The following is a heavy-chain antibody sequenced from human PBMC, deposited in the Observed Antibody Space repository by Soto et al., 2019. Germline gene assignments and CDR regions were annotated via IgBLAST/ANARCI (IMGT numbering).Heavy chain of an antibody. V-gene: IGHV4-30-4*01. CDR2: IYNGGST. CDR1: GDSVSSVGFQ. J-gene: IGHJ4*02. D-gene: IGHD3-3*01. CDR3: ARAPVGLDTISYFDY. Sequence: PSETLSLTCTVSGDSVSSVGFQWAWLRRPPGKGLEWIGYIYNGGSTYYRPSLESRMYMSLDATRNHYSLRLTSVTAADAAVYFCARAPVGLDTISYFDYWGQGKLVTVSS.